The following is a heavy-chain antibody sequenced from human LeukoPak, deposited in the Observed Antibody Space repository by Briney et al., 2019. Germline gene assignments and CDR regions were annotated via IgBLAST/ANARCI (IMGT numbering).Heavy chain of an antibody. Sequence: GGSRRLSGPGPGFTFGGYGMHWFRQTPARGLDWVAVIAYDGSRAFYADSVKGRFTISRDNSKNTMSVQMDDLRAEDTAVYYCTRYNNDHFDYWGQGTLVTVSS. CDR2: IAYDGSRA. J-gene: IGHJ4*02. CDR3: TRYNNDHFDY. CDR1: GFTFGGYG. V-gene: IGHV3-33*01. D-gene: IGHD1-14*01.